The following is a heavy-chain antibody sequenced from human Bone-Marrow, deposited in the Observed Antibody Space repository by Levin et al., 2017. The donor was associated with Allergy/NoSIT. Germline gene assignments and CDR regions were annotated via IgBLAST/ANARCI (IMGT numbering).Heavy chain of an antibody. D-gene: IGHD3-3*01. CDR3: AHTSLLAPRTDFGH. CDR2: IYWSDEK. Sequence: SGPTLVKPTQTLTLTCTFSGFSLTSPGLGVGWIRQPPGKALEWLAFIYWSDEKHYSPSLKTRLTITKDSSKNQVILTLTNLDPGDTSTYYGAHTSLLAPRTDFGHWGQGTLVTVSS. CDR1: GFSLTSPGLG. J-gene: IGHJ4*02. V-gene: IGHV2-5*01.